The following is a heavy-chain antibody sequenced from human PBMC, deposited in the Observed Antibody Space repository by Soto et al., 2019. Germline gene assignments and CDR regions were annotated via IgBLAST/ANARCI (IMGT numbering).Heavy chain of an antibody. D-gene: IGHD5-12*01. V-gene: IGHV3-48*01. Sequence: EVQLVESGGGLVQPGGPLRLSCAASGFTFNTYSMNWVRQAPGKGLEWLSYISSSSSSIYYADSVKGRFTISRDNAKNSLDLQMNSLRAEDTAKDYCARVMSISWDFDLWGRGTLVTVSS. CDR2: ISSSSSSI. J-gene: IGHJ2*01. CDR1: GFTFNTYS. CDR3: ARVMSISWDFDL.